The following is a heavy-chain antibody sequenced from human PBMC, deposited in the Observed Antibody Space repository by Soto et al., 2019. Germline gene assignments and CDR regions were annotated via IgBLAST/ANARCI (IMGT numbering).Heavy chain of an antibody. CDR2: INHSGST. CDR1: GGSFSGYY. CDR3: ARGMYSSSWYYFDY. V-gene: IGHV4-34*01. Sequence: PSETLSLTCAVYGGSFSGYYWSWIRQPPGKGLEWIGEINHSGSTNYNPSLKSRVTISVGTSKNQFSLKLSSVTAADTAVYYCARGMYSSSWYYFDYWGQGTLVTDSS. J-gene: IGHJ4*02. D-gene: IGHD6-13*01.